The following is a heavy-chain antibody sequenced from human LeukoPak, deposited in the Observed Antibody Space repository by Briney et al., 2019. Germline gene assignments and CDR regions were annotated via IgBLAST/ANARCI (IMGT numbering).Heavy chain of an antibody. CDR1: GFTFSNYW. CDR2: INSDGSST. J-gene: IGHJ4*02. Sequence: GGSLRLSCAASGFTFSNYWMHWVRQAPGKGLVWVSRINSDGSSTSYADSVKGRFTISRDNAKNTLYLQMNSLRAEDTAVYYCARESHYSDSSGYSDYWGQGTLVTVSS. V-gene: IGHV3-74*01. CDR3: ARESHYSDSSGYSDY. D-gene: IGHD3-22*01.